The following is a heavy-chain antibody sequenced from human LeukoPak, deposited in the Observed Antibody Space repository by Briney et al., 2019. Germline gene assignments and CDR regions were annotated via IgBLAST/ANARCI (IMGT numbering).Heavy chain of an antibody. D-gene: IGHD2-21*02. J-gene: IGHJ5*02. V-gene: IGHV3-21*01. CDR2: ISSSSSYI. Sequence: GGSLRLSCAASGFTFSSYSMNWVRQAPGKGLEWVSSISSSSSYIYYADSVKGRFTISRDNAKNSLYLQMNSLRAEDTAVYYCARDCGGDCYWNWFDPWGQGTLVTVSS. CDR1: GFTFSSYS. CDR3: ARDCGGDCYWNWFDP.